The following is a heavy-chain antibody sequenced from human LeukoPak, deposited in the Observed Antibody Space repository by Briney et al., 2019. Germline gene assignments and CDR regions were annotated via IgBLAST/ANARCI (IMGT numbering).Heavy chain of an antibody. V-gene: IGHV3-74*01. CDR3: AKGPDSSGYGYYYGMVV. J-gene: IGHJ6*02. D-gene: IGHD3-22*01. CDR2: INPDGSET. CDR1: GFTFSTYW. Sequence: GGSLRLSCAASGFTFSTYWVHWVRQAPGKGLVWVSRINPDGSETDYADSVKGRFTISRDNAKNTLYLQMNSLRAEDTAVYYCAKGPDSSGYGYYYGMVVWGQGTTVTVSS.